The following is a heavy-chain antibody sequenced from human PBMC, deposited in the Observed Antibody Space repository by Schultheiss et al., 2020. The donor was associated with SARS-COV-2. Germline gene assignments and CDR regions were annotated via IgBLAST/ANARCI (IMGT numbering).Heavy chain of an antibody. CDR3: ARDSPSFGEAPRYRNYFDS. CDR1: GGSISSYY. V-gene: IGHV4-59*01. D-gene: IGHD3-10*01. CDR2: IYYSGST. Sequence: SQTLSLTCTASGGSISSYYWSWIRQPPGKGLEWIGYIYYSGSTNYSPSLKSRVAISVDTSKNQFSLNLNSVTAADTAVYYCARDSPSFGEAPRYRNYFDSWGQGTLVTVSS. J-gene: IGHJ4*02.